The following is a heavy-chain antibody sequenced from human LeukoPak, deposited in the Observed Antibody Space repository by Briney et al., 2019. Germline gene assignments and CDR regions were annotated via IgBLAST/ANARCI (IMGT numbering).Heavy chain of an antibody. CDR1: GGSISSYY. Sequence: SETLSLTCTVSGGSISSYYWSWIRQPPGKGLEWIGYIYYSGSTNYNPSLKSRVTISVDTSKNQFSLKLSSVTAADTAVYYCARDYADIVVVPAMDYWGQGTLVTVSS. J-gene: IGHJ4*02. D-gene: IGHD2-2*01. CDR3: ARDYADIVVVPAMDY. V-gene: IGHV4-59*01. CDR2: IYYSGST.